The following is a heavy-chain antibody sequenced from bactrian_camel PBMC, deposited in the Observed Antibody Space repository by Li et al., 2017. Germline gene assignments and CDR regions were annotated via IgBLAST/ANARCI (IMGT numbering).Heavy chain of an antibody. D-gene: IGHD1*01. V-gene: IGHV3S35*01. CDR3: AADPAAKCPDWRPFTH. J-gene: IGHJ4*01. CDR1: GSPYTSNRR. CDR2: IYRLGGDT. Sequence: VQLVESGGGSVQSGGSLRLSCTDSGSPYTSNRRYLGWFRQYPGQTREGIVYIYRLGGDTWYHDSVKGRFTISKDNDKNTVYLQLNDLKPDDTAIYTCAADPAAKCPDWRPFTHWGQGTQVTVS.